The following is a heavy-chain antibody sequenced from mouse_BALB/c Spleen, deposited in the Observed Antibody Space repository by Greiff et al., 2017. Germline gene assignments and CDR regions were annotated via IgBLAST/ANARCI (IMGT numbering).Heavy chain of an antibody. J-gene: IGHJ3*01. Sequence: EVQLQQSGPGLVKPSQSLSLTCTVTGYSITSDYAWNWIRQFPGNKLEWMGYISYSGSTSYNPSLKSRISITRDTSKNQFFLQLNSVTTEDTATYYCARYDYDWAWFAYWGQGTLVTVSA. CDR3: ARYDYDWAWFAY. CDR1: GYSITSDYA. D-gene: IGHD2-4*01. V-gene: IGHV3-2*02. CDR2: ISYSGST.